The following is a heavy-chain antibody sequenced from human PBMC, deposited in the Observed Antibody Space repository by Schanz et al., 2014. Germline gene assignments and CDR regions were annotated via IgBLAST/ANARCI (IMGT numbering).Heavy chain of an antibody. CDR3: ARDDSPSTKPFDS. CDR2: ISGTSSHI. V-gene: IGHV3-21*02. CDR1: GFPLSNYR. J-gene: IGHJ4*02. D-gene: IGHD2-21*01. Sequence: EVRLVESGGGLVKPGGSLRLSCVVSGFPLSNYRMNWVRQSPGKGLEWVSCISGTSSHIYYADSVRGRFTISRDNAENSLYLQMNSLRAEDTAVYYCARDDSPSTKPFDSWGQGTLVTVSS.